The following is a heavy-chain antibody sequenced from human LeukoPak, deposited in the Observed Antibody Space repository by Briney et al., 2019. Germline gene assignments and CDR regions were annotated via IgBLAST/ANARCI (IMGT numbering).Heavy chain of an antibody. V-gene: IGHV1-2*02. CDR1: GYTFTGYY. CDR2: INPNSGGT. D-gene: IGHD4-17*01. J-gene: IGHJ4*02. CDR3: ARARDYGDYGGLGY. Sequence: AASVKASCKASGYTFTGYYMHWVRQAPGQGLEWMGWINPNSGGTNYAQKFQGRVTMTRDTSISTAYMELSRLRSDDTAVYYCARARDYGDYGGLGYWGQGTLVTVSS.